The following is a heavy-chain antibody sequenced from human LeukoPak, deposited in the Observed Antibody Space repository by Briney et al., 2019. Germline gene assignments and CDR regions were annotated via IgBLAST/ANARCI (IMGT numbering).Heavy chain of an antibody. CDR3: ARVQYYDSSGYPTQVPDAFDI. CDR2: INIDGGST. V-gene: IGHV3-74*01. Sequence: PGGSLRLSCAASGFTFSGYWMHWVRQAPGKGLVWVSHINIDGGSTSYADSVKGRFTISRDNAKNTLYLQMNSLRVEDTAVYYCARVQYYDSSGYPTQVPDAFDIWGQGTMVTVSS. J-gene: IGHJ3*02. D-gene: IGHD3-22*01. CDR1: GFTFSGYW.